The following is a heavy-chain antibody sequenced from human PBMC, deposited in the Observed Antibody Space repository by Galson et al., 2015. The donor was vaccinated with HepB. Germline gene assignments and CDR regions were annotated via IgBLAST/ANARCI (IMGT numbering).Heavy chain of an antibody. V-gene: IGHV1-8*01. Sequence: QGRVTMTRNTSISTAYMELSSLRSEDTAVYYCARGPQYYDILTGLYYFDYWGQGTLVTVSS. J-gene: IGHJ4*02. D-gene: IGHD3-9*01. CDR3: ARGPQYYDILTGLYYFDY.